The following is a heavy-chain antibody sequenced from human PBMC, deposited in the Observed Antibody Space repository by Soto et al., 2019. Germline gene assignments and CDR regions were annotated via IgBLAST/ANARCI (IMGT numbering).Heavy chain of an antibody. D-gene: IGHD5-18*01. V-gene: IGHV3-21*04. CDR2: ISSTTNYI. J-gene: IGHJ4*02. CDR3: AREKAAMVTVDY. Sequence: SLRLSCAASGFTFTRYSMNWVRQAPGKGPEWVSSISSTTNYIYYGDSVKGRFTISRDNAKNSLYLQMNSLRAEDTAVYYCAREKAAMVTVDYWGQGTLVTVSS. CDR1: GFTFTRYS.